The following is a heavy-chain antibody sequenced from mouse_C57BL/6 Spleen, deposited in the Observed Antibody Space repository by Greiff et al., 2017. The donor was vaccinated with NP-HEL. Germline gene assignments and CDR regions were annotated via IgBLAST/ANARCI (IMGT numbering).Heavy chain of an antibody. CDR1: GYTFTDYN. D-gene: IGHD1-1*01. J-gene: IGHJ2*01. Sequence: EVQLQQSGPELVKPGASVKMSCKASGYTFTDYNMHWVKQSHGKSLEWIGYINPNNGGTSYNQKFKGKATLTVNKSSSTAYMELRSLTSEDSAVYYCARHYYGSSSNYFDYWGQGTTLTVSS. CDR2: INPNNGGT. CDR3: ARHYYGSSSNYFDY. V-gene: IGHV1-22*01.